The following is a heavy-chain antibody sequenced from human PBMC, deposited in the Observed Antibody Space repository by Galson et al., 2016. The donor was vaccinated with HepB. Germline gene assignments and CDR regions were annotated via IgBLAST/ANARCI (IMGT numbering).Heavy chain of an antibody. CDR2: IRHDGGNI. J-gene: IGHJ4*02. D-gene: IGHD3-10*01. Sequence: SLRLSCAASGFIFKNYAFHWVRQAPGKGLEWLTVIRHDGGNIYYADSVKGRFTVSRDNSKDTLYLQMDSLRVEDTAIYYCARGGSYFYGSEHMDWWGQGTPVTVSS. CDR3: ARGGSYFYGSEHMDW. V-gene: IGHV3-33*01. CDR1: GFIFKNYA.